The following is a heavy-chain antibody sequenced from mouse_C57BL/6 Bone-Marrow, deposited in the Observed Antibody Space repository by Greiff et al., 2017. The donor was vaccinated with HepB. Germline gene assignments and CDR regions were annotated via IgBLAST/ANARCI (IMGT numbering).Heavy chain of an antibody. CDR1: GYTFTSYW. V-gene: IGHV1-55*01. J-gene: IGHJ4*01. Sequence: QVQLQQPGAELVKPGASVKMSCKASGYTFTSYWITWVKQRPGQGLEWIGDIYPGSGSTNYNEKFKSKATLTVDTSSSTAYMQLSSLTSEDSAVYDCAREGSNYDYYAMDYWGQGTSVTVSS. D-gene: IGHD2-5*01. CDR2: IYPGSGST. CDR3: AREGSNYDYYAMDY.